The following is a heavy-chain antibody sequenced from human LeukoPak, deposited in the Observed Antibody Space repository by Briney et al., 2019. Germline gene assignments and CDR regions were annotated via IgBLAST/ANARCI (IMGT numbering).Heavy chain of an antibody. D-gene: IGHD6-13*01. CDR2: IYHSGST. Sequence: SGTLSLTCAVSGGSISSSNWWSWVRQPPGKGLEWIGEIYHSGSTNYNPSLKSRVTISVDKSKNQFSLKLSSVTAADTAVYYCAREGGSSWISTYYFDYWGQGTLVTVSS. V-gene: IGHV4-4*02. J-gene: IGHJ4*02. CDR1: GGSISSSNW. CDR3: AREGGSSWISTYYFDY.